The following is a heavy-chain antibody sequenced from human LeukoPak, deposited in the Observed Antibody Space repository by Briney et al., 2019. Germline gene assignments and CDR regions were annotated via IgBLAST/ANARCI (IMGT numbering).Heavy chain of an antibody. Sequence: GGSLRLSCAASGFTFSSYGMHWVRQAPGKGLEWVAFIRYDGSNKYYADSVKGRFTISRDNAKNSLYLQMNSLRVEDTAVYYCARDALRGIRYNWFDPWGQGTLVTVSA. CDR3: ARDALRGIRYNWFDP. D-gene: IGHD3-10*01. CDR2: IRYDGSNK. CDR1: GFTFSSYG. J-gene: IGHJ5*02. V-gene: IGHV3-30*02.